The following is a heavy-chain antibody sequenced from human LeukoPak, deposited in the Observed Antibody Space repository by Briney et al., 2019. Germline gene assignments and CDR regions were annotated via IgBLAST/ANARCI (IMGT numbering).Heavy chain of an antibody. CDR3: AKDLGSGYYYDSSGYY. J-gene: IGHJ4*02. D-gene: IGHD3-22*01. Sequence: GGSLRLSCAASGFTFSSYAMSWVRQAPGKGLEWVSAISGSGGSTYYADSVKGRFTIYRDNSKNTLYLQMNSLRAEDTAVYYCAKDLGSGYYYDSSGYYWGQGTLVTVSS. CDR2: ISGSGGST. CDR1: GFTFSSYA. V-gene: IGHV3-23*01.